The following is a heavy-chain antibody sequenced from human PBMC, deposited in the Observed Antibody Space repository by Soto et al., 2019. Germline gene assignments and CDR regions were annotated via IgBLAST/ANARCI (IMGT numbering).Heavy chain of an antibody. CDR1: GGSISSSNW. J-gene: IGHJ6*02. V-gene: IGHV4-4*02. D-gene: IGHD1-26*01. CDR2: IYHSGST. CDR3: ARVSGSYYYGMDV. Sequence: PSETLSLTCAVSGGSISSSNWWSWVRQPPGKGLEWNGEIYHSGSTNYNPSLKSQVTISVDKSKNQLSLKLSSVTAVDTAVYYCARVSGSYYYGMDVWGQGTTVTVS.